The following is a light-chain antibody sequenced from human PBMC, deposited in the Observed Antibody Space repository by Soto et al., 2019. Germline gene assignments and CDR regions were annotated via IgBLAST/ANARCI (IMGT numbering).Light chain of an antibody. CDR3: QQRSNWPRVT. CDR2: RAS. J-gene: IGKJ5*01. V-gene: IGKV3-15*01. CDR1: QSLGGN. Sequence: EIVMTQSPATLAVSPGDTATLSCRASQSLGGNLAWYQQKPGQGPRLLIFRASSRATGVPARFSASGSGTEFTLTISSLQSEDFAVYYCQQRSNWPRVTFGQGTRLEI.